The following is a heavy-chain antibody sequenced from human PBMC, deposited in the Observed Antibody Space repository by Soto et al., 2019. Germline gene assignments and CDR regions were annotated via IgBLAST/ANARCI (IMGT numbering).Heavy chain of an antibody. CDR3: AKDGGGEDINYTDSHYNYNV. CDR2: IRFDGTNI. D-gene: IGHD4-4*01. Sequence: PAGSLRLSCAVPGLLFSGYGMHWVRQAPGKGLEWVAIIRFDGTNIEYADSVRGRFTISRDNAKNSLYLQMNSLRAEDTALYYCAKDGGGEDINYTDSHYNYNVW. J-gene: IGHJ6*01. V-gene: IGHV3-30*02. CDR1: GLLFSGYG.